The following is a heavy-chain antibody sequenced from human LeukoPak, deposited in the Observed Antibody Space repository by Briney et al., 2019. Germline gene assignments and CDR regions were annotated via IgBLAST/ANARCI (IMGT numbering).Heavy chain of an antibody. J-gene: IGHJ4*02. D-gene: IGHD6-19*01. V-gene: IGHV4-39*01. CDR3: ARQAGLYNSGWYAH. CDR2: IYFSGRT. Sequence: SETLSLTCTVSGGSISSSTYYWGWIRQPPGKGLEWIGSIYFSGRTYYNPSLKSRVTISVDTSKNQFSLKLNSVTAADTAVYNCARQAGLYNSGWYAHWGQGTLVTVSS. CDR1: GGSISSSTYY.